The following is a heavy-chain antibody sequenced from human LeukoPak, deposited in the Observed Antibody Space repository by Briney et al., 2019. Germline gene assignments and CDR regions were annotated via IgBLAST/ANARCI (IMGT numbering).Heavy chain of an antibody. J-gene: IGHJ6*02. V-gene: IGHV3-21*01. D-gene: IGHD3-22*01. Sequence: PGGSLRLSCAASGFTFSSYSMNWVRQAPGKGLEWVSSISSSSSYIYYADSVKGRFTISRDNAKNSLYLQMNSLRAEDTAVYYCARHTMYYYDSSGLAPSYYYYGMDVWGQGTTVTVSS. CDR2: ISSSSSYI. CDR3: ARHTMYYYDSSGLAPSYYYYGMDV. CDR1: GFTFSSYS.